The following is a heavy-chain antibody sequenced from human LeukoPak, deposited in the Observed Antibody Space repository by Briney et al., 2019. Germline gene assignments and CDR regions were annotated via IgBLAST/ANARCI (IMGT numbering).Heavy chain of an antibody. V-gene: IGHV4-39*01. J-gene: IGHJ4*02. CDR3: ARVNGILTGYYYYFDY. D-gene: IGHD3-9*01. Sequence: SETLSLTCTVSGGSISSSSYYWGWIRQPPGKGLEWSGSIYYSGSTYYNPSLKSRVTISVDTSKNQFSLKLSSVTAADTAVYYCARVNGILTGYYYYFDYWGQGTLVTVSS. CDR2: IYYSGST. CDR1: GGSISSSSYY.